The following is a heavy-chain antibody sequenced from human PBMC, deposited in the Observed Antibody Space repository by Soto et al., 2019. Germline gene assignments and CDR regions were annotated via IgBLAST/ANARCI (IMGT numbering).Heavy chain of an antibody. J-gene: IGHJ3*02. CDR1: GGSFSGYY. CDR3: ARGYSSSWYLTAFDI. D-gene: IGHD6-13*01. Sequence: SETLSLTCAVYGGSFSGYYWSWIRQPPGKGLEWIGEINHSGSTNYNPSLKSRVTISVDTSKNQFSLKLSSVTAADTAVYYCARGYSSSWYLTAFDIWGQGTMVTVSS. V-gene: IGHV4-34*01. CDR2: INHSGST.